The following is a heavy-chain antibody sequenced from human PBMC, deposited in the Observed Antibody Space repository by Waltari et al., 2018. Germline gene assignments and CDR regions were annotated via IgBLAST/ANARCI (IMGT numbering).Heavy chain of an antibody. D-gene: IGHD6-13*01. J-gene: IGHJ4*02. V-gene: IGHV3-23*01. CDR3: AKCRRGYTSSHKDN. CDR2: LSGSGATT. Sequence: EVQLLESGGDLVQPGGSLRLSCAASGFSFGGYAMSWVRQAPGKGLGWVSGLSGSGATTYYADSVRGRFIISRDNSRDTLYLQMNSLRGEDTAVYYCAKCRRGYTSSHKDNWGQGTLVTVSS. CDR1: GFSFGGYA.